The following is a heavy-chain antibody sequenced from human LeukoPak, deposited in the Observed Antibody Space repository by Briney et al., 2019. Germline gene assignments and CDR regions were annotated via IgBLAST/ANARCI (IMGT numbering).Heavy chain of an antibody. D-gene: IGHD3/OR15-3a*01. CDR2: IYYTRST. Sequence: SETLSLTCTVSGGSISTYYWSWIRQPPGKGLEWIGFIYYTRSTNYNPSLKSRATISVDTSKNQFSLKVSSVTAADTAVYYCARGGTGYYNFDYWGQGTLVTVSS. J-gene: IGHJ4*02. CDR1: GGSISTYY. CDR3: ARGGTGYYNFDY. V-gene: IGHV4-59*01.